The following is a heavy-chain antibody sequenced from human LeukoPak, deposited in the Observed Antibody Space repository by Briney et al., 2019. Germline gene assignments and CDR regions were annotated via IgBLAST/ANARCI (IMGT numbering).Heavy chain of an antibody. CDR2: ISYDGSNK. CDR1: GFTFSSYS. J-gene: IGHJ4*02. Sequence: GGSLRLSCAASGFTFSSYSMHWVRQAPGKGLEWVAVISYDGSNKYYADSVKGRFTISRDNSKNTLYLQMNSLRAEDTAVYYCAKARYFDWLSPFDYWGQGTLVTVSS. CDR3: AKARYFDWLSPFDY. D-gene: IGHD3-9*01. V-gene: IGHV3-30*18.